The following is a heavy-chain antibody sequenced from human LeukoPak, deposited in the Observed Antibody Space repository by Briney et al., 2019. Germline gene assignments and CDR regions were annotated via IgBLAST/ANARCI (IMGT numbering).Heavy chain of an antibody. J-gene: IGHJ4*02. CDR2: IKQDGSEK. V-gene: IGHV3-7*03. CDR3: SRDRGIGYPSKWGGGLYSFDS. CDR1: AFTFSRYW. D-gene: IGHD2-2*03. Sequence: GGSLRLSCAASAFTFSRYWMSWVRQAPGKGLEWVANIKQDGSEKYYLDSVKGRFTISRAIAYLQMNSLKTEDTAVYYCSRDRGIGYPSKWGGGLYSFDSWGQGTRVTVSS.